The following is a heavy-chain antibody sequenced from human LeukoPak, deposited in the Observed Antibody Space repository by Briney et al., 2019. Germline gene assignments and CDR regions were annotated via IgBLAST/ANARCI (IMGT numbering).Heavy chain of an antibody. CDR3: ARGRGVIRSCDY. CDR1: GYTFTSYD. J-gene: IGHJ4*02. CDR2: MNPNSGNT. D-gene: IGHD3-10*01. Sequence: ASVTVSCKASGYTFTSYDINWLRQSTGQGLEWVGWMNPNSGNTGYAQKFQGRVTMTRNTSISTAYMELSSLRSEDTAVYYCARGRGVIRSCDYWGQGTLVTVSS. V-gene: IGHV1-8*01.